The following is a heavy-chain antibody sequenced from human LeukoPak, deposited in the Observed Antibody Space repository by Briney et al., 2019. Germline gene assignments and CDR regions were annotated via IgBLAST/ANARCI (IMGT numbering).Heavy chain of an antibody. CDR1: GFTFSSYS. CDR2: ISSSSSYI. Sequence: GGSLRLSCAASGFTFSSYSMNWVRQAPGKGLEWVSSISSSSSYIYYADSVKGRFTISRDNAKNSLYLQMNSLRAEDTAVYYCARPDTAMVRGYYFDYWGQGTLVTVSS. CDR3: ARPDTAMVRGYYFDY. D-gene: IGHD5-18*01. J-gene: IGHJ4*02. V-gene: IGHV3-21*01.